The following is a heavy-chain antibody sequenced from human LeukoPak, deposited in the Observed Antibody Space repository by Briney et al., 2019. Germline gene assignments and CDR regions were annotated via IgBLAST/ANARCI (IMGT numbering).Heavy chain of an antibody. D-gene: IGHD1-26*01. Sequence: GGSLRLSCAASGFSFSNSWMSWVRQAPGKGLVWVSCINSDGSSTSYADSVKGRFTIPRDNAKNTLYLQMNSLGAEDTAVYYCARDREDYYYGMDVWGQGTTVTVSS. CDR3: ARDREDYYYGMDV. CDR2: INSDGSST. CDR1: GFSFSNSW. V-gene: IGHV3-74*01. J-gene: IGHJ6*02.